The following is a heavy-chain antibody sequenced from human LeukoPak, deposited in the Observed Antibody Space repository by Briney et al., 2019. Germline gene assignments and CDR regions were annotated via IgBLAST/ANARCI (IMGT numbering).Heavy chain of an antibody. V-gene: IGHV3-23*01. D-gene: IGHD1-26*01. Sequence: GGSLRLSCAASGFTFSTYAISWVRQAPGKGLEWVSTITGSGDITYYADSVKGRFTISRDNSKNTLYLQMNSLRAEDTAVYYCARDVGYGMDVWGQGTTVTVSS. CDR1: GFTFSTYA. CDR3: ARDVGYGMDV. CDR2: ITGSGDIT. J-gene: IGHJ6*02.